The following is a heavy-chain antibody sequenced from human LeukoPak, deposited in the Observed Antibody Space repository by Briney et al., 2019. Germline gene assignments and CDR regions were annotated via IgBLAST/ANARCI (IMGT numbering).Heavy chain of an antibody. V-gene: IGHV1-69*04. Sequence: ASVKVSCKASGGTFISYAISWVRQAPGQGLEWMGRIIPILGIANYAQKFQGRVTITADKSTSTAYMELSSLRSEDTAVYYCARAPSYYYDSSGYPVCWGQGTLVTVSS. CDR1: GGTFISYA. CDR3: ARAPSYYYDSSGYPVC. D-gene: IGHD3-22*01. J-gene: IGHJ4*02. CDR2: IIPILGIA.